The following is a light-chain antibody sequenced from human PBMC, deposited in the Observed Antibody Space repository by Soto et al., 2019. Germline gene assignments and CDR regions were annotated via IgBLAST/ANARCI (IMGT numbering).Light chain of an antibody. J-gene: IGKJ4*01. CDR3: QQRSNWLRT. V-gene: IGKV3-11*01. CDR2: DAS. Sequence: EIVLTQSPATLSLSPGERATLSCRASQRVSSYLAWYQQKPGQAPRLLIYDASNRATGIPPRFSGSGSGTDFSLPISSLEPEDFAVYYCQQRSNWLRTFGGGTKVEIK. CDR1: QRVSSY.